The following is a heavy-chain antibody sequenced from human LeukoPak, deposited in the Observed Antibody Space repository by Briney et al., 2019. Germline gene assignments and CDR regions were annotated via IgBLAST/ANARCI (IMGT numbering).Heavy chain of an antibody. D-gene: IGHD6-19*01. Sequence: GGSLRLSCAASGFTFSSYAMSWVRQAPGKGLEWVSGISGSGTSTYYADSVKGRFTISRDNSKNTMSLQMNSLRAEDTALYYCARGKGIAVSSFDSWGQGTLVTVFS. CDR2: ISGSGTST. CDR1: GFTFSSYA. J-gene: IGHJ4*02. V-gene: IGHV3-23*01. CDR3: ARGKGIAVSSFDS.